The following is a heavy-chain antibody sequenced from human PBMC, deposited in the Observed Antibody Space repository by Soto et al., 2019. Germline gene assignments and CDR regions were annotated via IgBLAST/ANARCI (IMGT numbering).Heavy chain of an antibody. CDR1: EESSSSNGAP. J-gene: IGHJ4*02. CDR2: TYLRSTWYN. D-gene: IGHD1-26*01. Sequence: GVAEESSSSNGAPRNRNRQSPSRGLEWLGRTYLRSTWYNDYAESVKSRIVITAETSKNQFSLQVNSVTPEDTAVYYCARGYSESYTFDYWGQGTLVTVSS. V-gene: IGHV6-1*01. CDR3: ARGYSESYTFDY.